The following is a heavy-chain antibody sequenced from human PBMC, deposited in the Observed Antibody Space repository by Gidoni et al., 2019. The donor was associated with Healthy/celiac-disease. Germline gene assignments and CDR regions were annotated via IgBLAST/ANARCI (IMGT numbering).Heavy chain of an antibody. CDR1: GFPFSRYA. J-gene: IGHJ4*02. V-gene: IGHV3-30-3*01. CDR2: ISSDGTDK. CDR3: ANGPGGLVGSADD. D-gene: IGHD1-26*01. Sequence: QVQLVESGGGVVQPGRSLRLSCAASGFPFSRYAMHWVRQAPGKGLEWVALISSDGTDKYYADAVKGRFTISRDNSRNTLHLQMNSLRADDTAMYYCANGPGGLVGSADDWGQGTLVTVSS.